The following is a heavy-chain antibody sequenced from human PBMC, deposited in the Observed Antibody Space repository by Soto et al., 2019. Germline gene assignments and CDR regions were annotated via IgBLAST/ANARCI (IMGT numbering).Heavy chain of an antibody. D-gene: IGHD1-26*01. Sequence: ASVKVSCKASGYTFTSSGISWVRQAPGQGLEWMGRISAYNGNTNYAQKLQGRVTMTTDTSTSTAYMELRSLRSDDTAVYYFARVVGALGHWFAPWGQGTLVPVSS. CDR2: ISAYNGNT. V-gene: IGHV1-18*01. J-gene: IGHJ5*02. CDR3: ARVVGALGHWFAP. CDR1: GYTFTSSG.